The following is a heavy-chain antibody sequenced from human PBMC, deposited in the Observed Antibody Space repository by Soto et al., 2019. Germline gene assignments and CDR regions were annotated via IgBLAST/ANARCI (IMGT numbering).Heavy chain of an antibody. D-gene: IGHD3-10*01. Sequence: EVQLVESGGGLVQPGGSLRLSCAASGFTVSSNYMSWVRQAPGKGLEWVSVIYSGGSTYYADSAKGRFTISRHNSKNTLYLQMNSLRAEDTAVYYCARGGEWAGPWYFDLWGRGTLVTVSS. CDR1: GFTVSSNY. CDR3: ARGGEWAGPWYFDL. J-gene: IGHJ2*01. V-gene: IGHV3-53*04. CDR2: IYSGGST.